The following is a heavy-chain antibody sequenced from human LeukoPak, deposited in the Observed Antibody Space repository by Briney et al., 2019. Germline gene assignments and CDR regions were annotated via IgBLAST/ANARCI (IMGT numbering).Heavy chain of an antibody. Sequence: SETLSLTCAVYGGSFSGYYWSWIRQPPGKGLEWIGEINHSGSTNYNPSLKSRVTISVDTSKNQFSLKLSSVTAADTAVYYCARHRDIGYYYYGMDVWGQGTTVTVSS. CDR2: INHSGST. D-gene: IGHD5-12*01. V-gene: IGHV4-34*01. CDR3: ARHRDIGYYYYGMDV. J-gene: IGHJ6*02. CDR1: GGSFSGYY.